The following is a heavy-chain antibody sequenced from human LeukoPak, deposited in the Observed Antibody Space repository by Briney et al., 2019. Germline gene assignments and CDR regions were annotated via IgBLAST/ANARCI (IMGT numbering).Heavy chain of an antibody. V-gene: IGHV1-46*01. D-gene: IGHD6-19*01. J-gene: IGHJ5*02. CDR1: GYTFTSYY. CDR3: ARVYAAGTVKGWFDP. CDR2: ISPSGGST. Sequence: APVKVSCKASGYTFTSYYMHWVRQAPGQGLEWMGIISPSGGSTSYAQKFQGRVTMTRDTSTSTVYMELSSLRSEDTAVYYCARVYAAGTVKGWFDPWGQGTLVTVSS.